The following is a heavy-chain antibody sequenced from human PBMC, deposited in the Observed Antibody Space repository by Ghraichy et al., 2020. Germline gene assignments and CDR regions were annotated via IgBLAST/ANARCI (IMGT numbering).Heavy chain of an antibody. Sequence: GESLNISCAASGFTFSSYAMSWVRQAPGKGLEWVSAISGSGGSTYYADSVKGRFTISRDNSKNTLYLQMNSLRAEDTAVYYCAKGRSYYDSSGQDAFDIWGQGTMVTVSS. D-gene: IGHD3-22*01. J-gene: IGHJ3*02. CDR2: ISGSGGST. CDR3: AKGRSYYDSSGQDAFDI. V-gene: IGHV3-23*01. CDR1: GFTFSSYA.